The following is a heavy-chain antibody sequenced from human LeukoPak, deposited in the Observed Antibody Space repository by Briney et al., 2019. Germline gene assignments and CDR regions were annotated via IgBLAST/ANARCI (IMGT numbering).Heavy chain of an antibody. J-gene: IGHJ4*02. CDR3: ARISRTEVSDY. D-gene: IGHD3-3*02. CDR2: ISGSGGST. CDR1: GFTFSSYA. V-gene: IGHV3-23*01. Sequence: GGSLRLSCAASGFTFSSYAMSWVRQAPGKGLEWISGISGSGGSTYYADSVKGRFTISRDNSKNTLYLQMNSLRAEDTAVYYCARISRTEVSDYWGQGTLVTVSS.